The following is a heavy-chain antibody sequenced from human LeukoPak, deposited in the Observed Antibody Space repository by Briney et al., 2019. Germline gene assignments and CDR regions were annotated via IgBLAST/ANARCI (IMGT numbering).Heavy chain of an antibody. CDR1: GSTFSSYW. D-gene: IGHD1-26*01. V-gene: IGHV3-7*03. Sequence: GGSLRLSCAASGSTFSSYWMTWVRQAPGKGLEWVANIREDGSEKYYVDSVKGRFTISRDNAKNSLYLQMNSLRAEDTAVYYCARASGSYPFDYWGQGTLATVSS. J-gene: IGHJ4*02. CDR2: IREDGSEK. CDR3: ARASGSYPFDY.